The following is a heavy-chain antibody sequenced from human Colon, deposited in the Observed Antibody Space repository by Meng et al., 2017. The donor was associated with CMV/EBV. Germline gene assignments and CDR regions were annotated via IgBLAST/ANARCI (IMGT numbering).Heavy chain of an antibody. CDR2: IQHNGYT. V-gene: IGHV4-61*01. D-gene: IGHD3-9*01. CDR1: GGSVTSDSYY. Sequence: GSLRLSCTVSGGSVTSDSYYWSWIRQAPGKGLEWIGYIQHNGYTNYNPSLKSRGAMSVDTSKNQFSLKLSSVTPADTAVYYCARGTNFDWLLQDYWGQGTLVTVSS. CDR3: ARGTNFDWLLQDY. J-gene: IGHJ4*02.